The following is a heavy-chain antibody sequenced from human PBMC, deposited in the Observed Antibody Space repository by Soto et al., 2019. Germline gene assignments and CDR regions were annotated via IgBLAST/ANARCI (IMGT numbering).Heavy chain of an antibody. Sequence: SLQVSCEASGASFSRYAIRWVRQAPGQGLEWMGGIIPIFGTANYAQKFQGRVTITADKSTSTAYMELSSLRSEDTAVYYCARSEARRYSYYYYGMDVWGQGTKVT. CDR1: GASFSRYA. V-gene: IGHV1-69*06. D-gene: IGHD1-1*01. J-gene: IGHJ6*02. CDR2: IIPIFGTA. CDR3: ARSEARRYSYYYYGMDV.